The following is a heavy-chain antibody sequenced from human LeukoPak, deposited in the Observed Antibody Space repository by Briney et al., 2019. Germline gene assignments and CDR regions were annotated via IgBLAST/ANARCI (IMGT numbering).Heavy chain of an antibody. V-gene: IGHV4-34*01. CDR1: GGSFSGYY. J-gene: IGHJ4*02. CDR2: INHSGST. CDR3: ARASYQPVYFDY. D-gene: IGHD1-26*01. Sequence: PSETLSLTCAVYGGSFSGYYWSWIRQPPGKGLEWIGEINHSGSTNYNPSLKSRVTISVDTSKNQFSLKLSSVTAADTAVYYCARASYQPVYFDYWGQGTLVTASS.